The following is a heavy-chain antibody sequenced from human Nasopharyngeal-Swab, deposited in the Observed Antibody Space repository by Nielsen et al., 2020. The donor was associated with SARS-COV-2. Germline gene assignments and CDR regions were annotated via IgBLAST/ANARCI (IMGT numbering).Heavy chain of an antibody. V-gene: IGHV3-21*01. CDR1: GFTFSSHS. J-gene: IGHJ4*02. CDR3: ARDSCSGGSCYSDFDY. Sequence: GESPKISCAASGFTFSSHSMNWVRQAPGKGLEWVSSISSSSSYIYYADSVKGRFTISRDNSKNSLYLQMNSLRAEDTAVYYCARDSCSGGSCYSDFDYWGQGTLVTVSS. D-gene: IGHD2-15*01. CDR2: ISSSSSYI.